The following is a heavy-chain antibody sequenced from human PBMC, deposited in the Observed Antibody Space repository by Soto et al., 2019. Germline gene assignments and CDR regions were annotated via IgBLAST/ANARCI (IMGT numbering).Heavy chain of an antibody. CDR2: ISSNGGST. V-gene: IGHV3-64*04. D-gene: IGHD2-15*01. Sequence: GGSLRLSCSASGFTFSSYAMHWVRQAPGKGLEYVSAISSNGGSTYYADSVKGRFTISRDNSKNTLYLQMNSLRAEDTAVYYCAKDALEYCSGGSCHQTNYYYYYYMDVWGKGTTVTVSS. CDR1: GFTFSSYA. J-gene: IGHJ6*03. CDR3: AKDALEYCSGGSCHQTNYYYYYYMDV.